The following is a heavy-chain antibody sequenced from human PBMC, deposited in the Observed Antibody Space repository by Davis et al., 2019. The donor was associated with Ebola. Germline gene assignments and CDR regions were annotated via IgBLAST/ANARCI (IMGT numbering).Heavy chain of an antibody. V-gene: IGHV3-11*06. J-gene: IGHJ4*02. CDR1: GFTFSDYY. CDR2: ISSSSSYT. Sequence: GESLKISCAASGFTFSDYYMSWIRQAPGKGLEWVSYISSSSSYTNYADSVKGRFTISRDNAKNSPYLQMNSLRAEDTAVYYCARVGGSCYGYWGQGALVSVSS. CDR3: ARVGGSCYGY. D-gene: IGHD2-15*01.